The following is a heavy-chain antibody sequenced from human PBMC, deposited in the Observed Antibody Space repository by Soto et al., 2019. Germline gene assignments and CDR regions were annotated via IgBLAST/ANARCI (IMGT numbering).Heavy chain of an antibody. Sequence: SETLSLTCTVSGGSISSYYWSWIRQPPGKGLEWIGYIYYSGSTNYNPSLKSRVTISVDTSKNQFSLKLSSVTAADTAVYYCARIGREDFWSGYGDRPMDVWGQGTTVTVSS. CDR2: IYYSGST. D-gene: IGHD3-3*01. CDR3: ARIGREDFWSGYGDRPMDV. CDR1: GGSISSYY. V-gene: IGHV4-59*01. J-gene: IGHJ6*02.